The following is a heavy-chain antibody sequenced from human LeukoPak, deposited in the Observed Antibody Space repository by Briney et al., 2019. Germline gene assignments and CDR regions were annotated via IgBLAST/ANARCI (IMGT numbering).Heavy chain of an antibody. Sequence: ASVKVSCKASGGTFSSYAISWVRQAPGQGLEWMGGIIPIFGTANYAQKFQGRVTMTRDTSTSTVYMELSSLRSEDTAVYYCARGITGNFDYWGQGTLVTVSS. CDR1: GGTFSSYA. CDR3: ARGITGNFDY. J-gene: IGHJ4*02. CDR2: IIPIFGTA. V-gene: IGHV1-69*05. D-gene: IGHD1-20*01.